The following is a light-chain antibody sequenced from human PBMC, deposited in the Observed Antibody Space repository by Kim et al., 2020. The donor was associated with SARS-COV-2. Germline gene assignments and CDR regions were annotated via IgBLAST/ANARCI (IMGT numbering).Light chain of an antibody. Sequence: QSVLTQPPSASGTPGQRVTISCSGSSSNIGSGTVNWYQQLPGTAPKLLIYSNDQRPSGVPDRFSGSKSGTSASLAISGLHSEDEADYYCAARGDGLNGPLVFGGGTRLTVL. CDR3: AARGDGLNGPLV. CDR2: SND. J-gene: IGLJ2*01. CDR1: SSNIGSGT. V-gene: IGLV1-44*01.